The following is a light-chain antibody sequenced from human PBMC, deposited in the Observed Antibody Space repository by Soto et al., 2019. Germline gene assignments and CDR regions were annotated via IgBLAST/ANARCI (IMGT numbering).Light chain of an antibody. CDR3: QQYDYSRT. V-gene: IGKV1-5*01. CDR2: DVS. Sequence: DVQMTQSPSTLSAFVGDSVTITCRASQSIAASLAWYQLKPGEAPKLLIYDVSNLESGVPSRFSGSGSGTEFSLTIRSLHPDDFATYYCQQYDYSRTFGQGTKVEIK. J-gene: IGKJ1*01. CDR1: QSIAAS.